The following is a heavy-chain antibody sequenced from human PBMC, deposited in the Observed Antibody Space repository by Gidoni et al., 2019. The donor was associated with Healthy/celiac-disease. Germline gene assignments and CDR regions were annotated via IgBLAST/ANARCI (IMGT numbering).Heavy chain of an antibody. D-gene: IGHD3-16*02. CDR1: GYTFTSYA. Sequence: QVQLVQSGAEVKKPGASVKVSCKASGYTFTSYAMHWVRQAPGQRLEWMGWINAGNGNTKYSQKFQGRVTITRDTSASTAYMELSSLRSEDTAVYYCARDQEFTNYDYVWGSYPGNYWGQGTLVTVSS. CDR2: INAGNGNT. J-gene: IGHJ4*02. V-gene: IGHV1-3*01. CDR3: ARDQEFTNYDYVWGSYPGNY.